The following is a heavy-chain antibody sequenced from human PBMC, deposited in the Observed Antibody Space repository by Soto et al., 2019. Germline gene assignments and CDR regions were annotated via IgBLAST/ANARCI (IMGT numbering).Heavy chain of an antibody. J-gene: IGHJ6*02. CDR2: IWYDGSNK. D-gene: IGHD3-10*01. CDR3: AREGVQHGSGPYYYYGMDV. CDR1: GFTFSSYG. Sequence: LRLSCAASGFTFSSYGMHWVRQAPGKGLEWVAVIWYDGSNKYYADSVKGRFTISRDNSKNTLYLQMNSLRAEDTAVYYCAREGVQHGSGPYYYYGMDVWGQGTTVTVSS. V-gene: IGHV3-33*01.